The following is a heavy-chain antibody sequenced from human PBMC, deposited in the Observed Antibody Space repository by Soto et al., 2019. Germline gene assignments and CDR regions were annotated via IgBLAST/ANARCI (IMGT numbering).Heavy chain of an antibody. CDR1: DVSIRTNNYY. V-gene: IGHV4-39*07. D-gene: IGHD1-26*01. J-gene: IGHJ4*02. Sequence: SETLSLTCTVSDVSIRTNNYYWGWVRQPPGKGLEWIGNIYYSGTPYYSPSLKSRVTLSADTSKNQFSLKLSSVTAADTAVYYCASLPATNDFDYWAQGTLVTVS. CDR3: ASLPATNDFDY. CDR2: IYYSGTP.